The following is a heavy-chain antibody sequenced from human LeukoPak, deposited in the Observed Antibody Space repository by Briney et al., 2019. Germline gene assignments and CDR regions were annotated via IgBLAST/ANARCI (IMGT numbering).Heavy chain of an antibody. J-gene: IGHJ4*02. CDR3: ARAVRLGDLSLGY. D-gene: IGHD3-16*02. Sequence: SETLSLTCTVSGGSISSGGYYWSWNRQHPGKGLEWIGYIYYSGSTYYNPSLKSRVTISGDTSKNQFSLKLSSVTAADTAVYYCARAVRLGDLSLGYWGQGTLVTVSS. CDR1: GGSISSGGYY. V-gene: IGHV4-31*03. CDR2: IYYSGST.